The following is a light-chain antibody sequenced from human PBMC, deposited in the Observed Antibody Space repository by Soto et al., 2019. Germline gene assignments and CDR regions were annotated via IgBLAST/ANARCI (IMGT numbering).Light chain of an antibody. CDR3: HQRQSWPRT. Sequence: IVLTQSPATLSSFPGDRVKLSCRASQAVNTRLAWYQHKPGQAPRLLIYLASNRAAGVPARFSGSGSGTDFTLTISDVEPEDFAVYYCHQRQSWPRTFGQGTKVDIK. CDR1: QAVNTR. CDR2: LAS. J-gene: IGKJ1*01. V-gene: IGKV3-11*01.